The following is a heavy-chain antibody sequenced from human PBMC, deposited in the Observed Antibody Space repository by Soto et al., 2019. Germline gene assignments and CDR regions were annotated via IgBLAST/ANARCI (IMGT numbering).Heavy chain of an antibody. Sequence: GGSLRLSCAASGFTFSSYGMHWVRQAPGKGLEWVAVISYDGSNKYYADSVKGRFTISRDNSKNPLYLQMNSLRAEDTAVYYCAKVSSSGWSSKSNWFDPWGQGTLVTVSS. CDR3: AKVSSSGWSSKSNWFDP. V-gene: IGHV3-30*18. D-gene: IGHD6-19*01. CDR2: ISYDGSNK. CDR1: GFTFSSYG. J-gene: IGHJ5*02.